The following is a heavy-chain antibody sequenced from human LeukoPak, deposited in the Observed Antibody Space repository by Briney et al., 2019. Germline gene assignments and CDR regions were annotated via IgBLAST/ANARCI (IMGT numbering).Heavy chain of an antibody. V-gene: IGHV1-18*01. D-gene: IGHD3-16*01. CDR3: ARDGISFGGVTPFDY. Sequence: ASVTVSCKASSYTFTNYAFTWVRQAPGQGLEWMGWISAYNGNTNYAQKLQGRVTMTTDTSTSTAYMELRSLRSDDTAVYYCARDGISFGGVTPFDYWGQGTLVTVSS. CDR1: SYTFTNYA. CDR2: ISAYNGNT. J-gene: IGHJ4*02.